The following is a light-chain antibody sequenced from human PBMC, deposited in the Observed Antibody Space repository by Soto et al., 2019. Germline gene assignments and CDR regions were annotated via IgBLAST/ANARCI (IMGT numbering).Light chain of an antibody. J-gene: IGLJ1*01. Sequence: QSVLTQPPSVSAAPGRKVTISCSGSSSNIGGNSVSWYQQLPWTAPKLLIYDDNKRPSGIPDLFSGSKSGTSATLGITGFQTGDEADYYCGSWDSSLSAYVFGTGTKVTVL. V-gene: IGLV1-51*01. CDR1: SSNIGGNS. CDR2: DDN. CDR3: GSWDSSLSAYV.